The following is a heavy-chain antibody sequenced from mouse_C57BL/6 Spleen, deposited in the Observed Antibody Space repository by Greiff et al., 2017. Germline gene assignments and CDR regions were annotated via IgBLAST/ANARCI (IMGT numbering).Heavy chain of an antibody. V-gene: IGHV1-55*01. CDR3: ARWTYGSSPLFAY. CDR2: IYPGSGST. J-gene: IGHJ3*01. D-gene: IGHD1-1*01. CDR1: GYTFTSYW. Sequence: QVQLQQPGAELVKPGASVKMSCKASGYTFTSYWLTWVKQRPGQGLEWIGDIYPGSGSTNYNEKFKSKATLTVDTSSSTAYMQLSSLTSEDSAVYDCARWTYGSSPLFAYWGQGTLVTVSA.